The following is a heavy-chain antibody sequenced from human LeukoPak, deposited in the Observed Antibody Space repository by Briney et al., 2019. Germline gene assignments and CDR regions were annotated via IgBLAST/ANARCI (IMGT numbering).Heavy chain of an antibody. Sequence: SETLSLTCTVSGGSISSSSYYWGWIRQPPGKGLEWIGNAYYSGSTYYNPSLKSRVTISVDTSKNQFSLKLSSVTAADTAVYYCARDTVTTSYFDYWGQGTLVTVSS. CDR1: GGSISSSSYY. CDR3: ARDTVTTSYFDY. D-gene: IGHD4-17*01. V-gene: IGHV4-39*07. CDR2: AYYSGST. J-gene: IGHJ4*02.